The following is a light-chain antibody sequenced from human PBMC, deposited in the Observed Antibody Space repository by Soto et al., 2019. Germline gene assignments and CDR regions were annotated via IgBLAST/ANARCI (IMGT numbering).Light chain of an antibody. CDR1: QSVSNNY. Sequence: EIVLTQSPGTLSLSPGERATLSCRASQSVSNNYLAWYQQKPGQAPRLLIYGASNRATGIPDRFSGSGSGTDFTLTISRLEPEDFAVYYCHQYGSSPPPFGQGTKVDIK. V-gene: IGKV3-20*01. CDR3: HQYGSSPPP. J-gene: IGKJ1*01. CDR2: GAS.